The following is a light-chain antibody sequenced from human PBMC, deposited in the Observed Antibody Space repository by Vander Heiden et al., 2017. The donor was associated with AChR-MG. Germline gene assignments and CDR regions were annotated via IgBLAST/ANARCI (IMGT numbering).Light chain of an antibody. CDR3: QQYYNLPLL. CDR2: DAT. V-gene: IGKV1-33*01. Sequence: IQMTQSPSSLSASVGDRVTITCQATHDIKKFLNWYQHKPGQAPRLLIFDATNLEMGAPPRFSGSGSGTNFTFAISSLQPEDIATYYCQQYYNLPLLFGPGIKVDLK. J-gene: IGKJ3*01. CDR1: HDIKKF.